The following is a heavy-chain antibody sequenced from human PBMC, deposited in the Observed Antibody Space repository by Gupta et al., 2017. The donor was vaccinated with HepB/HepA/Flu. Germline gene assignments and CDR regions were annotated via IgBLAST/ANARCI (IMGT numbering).Heavy chain of an antibody. V-gene: IGHV3-15*01. CDR2: IKTKSQGEKT. CDR3: TIGVGSSDSDY. CDR1: GFHFNNAW. J-gene: IGHJ4*02. D-gene: IGHD1-26*01. Sequence: EVQLVESGGGLVKPGESLRLSCAVSGFHFNNAWMSWVRQSPGKGLEWVGRIKTKSQGEKTDYAAPVKDRFTISRDGSKDTLYLQMDSLKADDTALYYCTIGVGSSDSDYWGQGTLVTVSS.